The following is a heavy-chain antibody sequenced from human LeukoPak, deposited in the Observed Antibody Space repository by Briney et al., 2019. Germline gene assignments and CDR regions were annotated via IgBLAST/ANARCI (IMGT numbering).Heavy chain of an antibody. CDR2: IYNDGGT. J-gene: IGHJ4*02. CDR1: GFTVSSNY. V-gene: IGHV3-53*01. D-gene: IGHD1-26*01. CDR3: ARDGWAVLQYFDY. Sequence: GGSLRLSCAASGFTVSSNYMSWVRQGPGKGLEWVALIYNDGGTHYTDSVKGRFTISRDTSRNTLFLQMNSLRAEDTATYYCARDGWAVLQYFDYWGQGTLVTVSS.